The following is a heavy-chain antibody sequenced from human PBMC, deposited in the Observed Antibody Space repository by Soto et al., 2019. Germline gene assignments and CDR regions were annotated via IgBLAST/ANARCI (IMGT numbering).Heavy chain of an antibody. J-gene: IGHJ4*02. D-gene: IGHD6-13*01. Sequence: GGSLRLSCAASGFTLSSSEMNWVRQAPGKALEWVSSISSSGRAIHYADSVKGRFTISRDNANNSLYLQMNSLRAEDTAVYYCARRIAAAWGFDFWGQGTLVTVSS. CDR1: GFTLSSSE. V-gene: IGHV3-48*03. CDR3: ARRIAAAWGFDF. CDR2: ISSSGRAI.